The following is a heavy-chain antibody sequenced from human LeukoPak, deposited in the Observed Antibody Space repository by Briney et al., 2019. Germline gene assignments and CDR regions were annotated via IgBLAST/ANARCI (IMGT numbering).Heavy chain of an antibody. J-gene: IGHJ4*02. Sequence: NPSETLSLTCTVSGGSISSGDYYWSWIRQPPGKGLEWIGYIYYSGSTYYNPSLKSRVTISVDTSKNQFSLKLSSVTAADTAVYYCARYFKGGWYYFDYWGQGTLVTVSS. CDR2: IYYSGST. CDR1: GGSISSGDYY. D-gene: IGHD6-19*01. CDR3: ARYFKGGWYYFDY. V-gene: IGHV4-30-4*01.